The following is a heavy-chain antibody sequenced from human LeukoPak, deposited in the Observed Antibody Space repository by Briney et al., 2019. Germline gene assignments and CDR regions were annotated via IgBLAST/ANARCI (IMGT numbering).Heavy chain of an antibody. CDR3: ARGTVTAPDY. V-gene: IGHV3-53*01. D-gene: IGHD2-21*02. Sequence: PGGSLRLSCAASGFFVSNTYMAWVRQAPGKGLEWVSIIYSGGNTYYADSVKGRFTISRDNSKNTLYLQMNRLRPENTAVYYYARGTVTAPDYWGQGTLVTVSS. J-gene: IGHJ4*02. CDR1: GFFVSNTY. CDR2: IYSGGNT.